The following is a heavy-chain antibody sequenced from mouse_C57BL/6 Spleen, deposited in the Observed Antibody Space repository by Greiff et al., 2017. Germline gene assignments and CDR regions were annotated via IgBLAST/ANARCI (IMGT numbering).Heavy chain of an antibody. CDR2: INPGSGGT. CDR3: ASSPPCGSSSAGFAY. D-gene: IGHD1-1*01. Sequence: VQLVESGAELVKPGASVKVSCTASGYAFTNYWIEWVNQRPGQGLEWIGVINPGSGGTNYNEKFKGKATLTADTSSSTAYMQRSSLTSEDSAVSVCASSPPCGSSSAGFAYWGQGTPVTVSA. V-gene: IGHV1-54*01. J-gene: IGHJ3*01. CDR1: GYAFTNYW.